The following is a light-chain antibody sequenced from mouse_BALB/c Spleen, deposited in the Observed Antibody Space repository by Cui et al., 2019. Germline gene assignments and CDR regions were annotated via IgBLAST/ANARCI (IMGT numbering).Light chain of an antibody. V-gene: IGKV14-111*01. CDR3: LQYDEFPLT. J-gene: IGKJ5*01. Sequence: DIQLTQAPFSLHASLGERVTITCKASQDINSYLRWFQQKPGKSPKTLIYRANRLVDGVPSRFSGSGSGQDYSLTISSLEYEDMGIYYCLQYDEFPLTFGAGTKLELK. CDR1: QDINSY. CDR2: RAN.